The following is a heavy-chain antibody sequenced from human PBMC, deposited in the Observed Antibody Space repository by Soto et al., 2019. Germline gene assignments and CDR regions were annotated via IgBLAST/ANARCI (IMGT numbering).Heavy chain of an antibody. V-gene: IGHV3-33*01. J-gene: IGHJ4*02. D-gene: IGHD1-26*01. Sequence: QVQLVESGGGVVQPGRSLRLSCAASGFTFSSYGMHWVRQAPGKGLEWVAVIWYDGSNKYYADSVKGRFTISRDNSNNTVYLKMNSLRAEDTAVYYCARDGVRAITYFAYWGQGTLVTVSS. CDR2: IWYDGSNK. CDR1: GFTFSSYG. CDR3: ARDGVRAITYFAY.